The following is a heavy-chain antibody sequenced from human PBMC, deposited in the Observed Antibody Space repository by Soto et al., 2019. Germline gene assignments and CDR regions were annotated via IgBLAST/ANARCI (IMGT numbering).Heavy chain of an antibody. Sequence: XETLSLTCTVYGDSINNYYRAWMRQPPGKGLEWIGYIYDSGSTSYNPSLKSRLTISVETSKNQFSLKLKSVTAADTAVYYCARGTKYYYQGMDVWGQGTTVTGSS. CDR2: IYDSGST. CDR1: GDSINNYY. V-gene: IGHV4-59*01. J-gene: IGHJ6*02. CDR3: ARGTKYYYQGMDV.